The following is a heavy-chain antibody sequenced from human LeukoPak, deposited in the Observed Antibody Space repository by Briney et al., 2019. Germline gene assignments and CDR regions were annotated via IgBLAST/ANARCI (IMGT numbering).Heavy chain of an antibody. V-gene: IGHV3-30*14. CDR1: GFTFNNHA. CDR3: ARDLLMGVFGY. Sequence: PGGSLRLSCAASGFTFNNHAMHWVRQAPGKGLEWVALISSDGSKNHYADSVKGRFTISRDNSKNTLYLQMNSLRAEDTAVYYCARDLLMGVFGYWGQGTLVTVSS. D-gene: IGHD3-16*01. CDR2: ISSDGSKN. J-gene: IGHJ4*02.